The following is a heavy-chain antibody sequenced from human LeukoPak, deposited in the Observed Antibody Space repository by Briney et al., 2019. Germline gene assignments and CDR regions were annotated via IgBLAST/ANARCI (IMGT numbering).Heavy chain of an antibody. J-gene: IGHJ4*02. Sequence: GGSLRLSCAASGFTFDDYAMHWVRQAPGKGLEWVSGISWNSGSIGYADSVKDRFTISRDNAKNSLYLQMNSLRAEDTALYYCAKAPMVRGVIIGNYFDYWGQGTLVTVSS. V-gene: IGHV3-9*01. CDR2: ISWNSGSI. CDR1: GFTFDDYA. D-gene: IGHD3-10*01. CDR3: AKAPMVRGVIIGNYFDY.